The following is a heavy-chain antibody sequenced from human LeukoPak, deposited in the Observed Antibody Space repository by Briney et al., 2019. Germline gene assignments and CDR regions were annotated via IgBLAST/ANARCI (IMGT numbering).Heavy chain of an antibody. CDR3: ATSYDSKTAPYDL. CDR1: GASISSYC. Sequence: PSETLSLTCTVSGASISSYCWSWVRQPPGKGLEWIGYIYPRGSTDHNPSLKSRVTVSVDTSKNQVSIELRSLTATDTAVYYCATSYDSKTAPYDLWGQGTLVTVSS. V-gene: IGHV4-4*09. J-gene: IGHJ5*02. CDR2: IYPRGST. D-gene: IGHD3-3*01.